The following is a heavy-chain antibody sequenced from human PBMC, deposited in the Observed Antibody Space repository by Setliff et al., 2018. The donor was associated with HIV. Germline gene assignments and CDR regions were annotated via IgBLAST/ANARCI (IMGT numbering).Heavy chain of an antibody. J-gene: IGHJ2*01. CDR2: IYYSGST. Sequence: LSLTCTVSGGSISSHYWSWIRQPPGKGLEWIGYIYYSGSTNYNPSLKSRVTISVDTSKNQFSLKLSSVTAADTAVYYCARGAEYQLLSHTFWYFDLWGRGTLVTVSS. D-gene: IGHD2-2*01. CDR3: ARGAEYQLLSHTFWYFDL. V-gene: IGHV4-59*11. CDR1: GGSISSHY.